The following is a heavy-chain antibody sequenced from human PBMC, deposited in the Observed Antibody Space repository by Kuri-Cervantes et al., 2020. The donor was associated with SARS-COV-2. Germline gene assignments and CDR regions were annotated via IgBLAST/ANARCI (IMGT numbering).Heavy chain of an antibody. CDR2: INAGNGNT. J-gene: IGHJ4*02. CDR1: GYTFTSYA. V-gene: IGHV1-3*01. D-gene: IGHD3-22*01. Sequence: ASVKVSCKASGYTFTSYAMHWVRQAPGQRLEWMGWINAGNGNTKYSQKFQGRVTITRDTSASTAYMELSSLRSEDTAVYYCARVPDYYDSSGYGLMKYYFDYWGQGTLVTVSS. CDR3: ARVPDYYDSSGYGLMKYYFDY.